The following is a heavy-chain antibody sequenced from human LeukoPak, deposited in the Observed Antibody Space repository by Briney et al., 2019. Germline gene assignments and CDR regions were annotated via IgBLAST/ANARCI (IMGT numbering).Heavy chain of an antibody. D-gene: IGHD1-26*01. J-gene: IGHJ4*02. CDR3: ARDVGATEDDY. CDR1: GFTFSSYS. CDR2: ISSSSSTI. Sequence: SGGSLRLSCAASGFTFSSYSMNWVRQAPGKGLEWVSYISSSSSTIDYADSVKGRFTISRDNAKNSLYLQMNSLRAEDTAVYYCARDVGATEDDYWGQGTLVTVSS. V-gene: IGHV3-48*01.